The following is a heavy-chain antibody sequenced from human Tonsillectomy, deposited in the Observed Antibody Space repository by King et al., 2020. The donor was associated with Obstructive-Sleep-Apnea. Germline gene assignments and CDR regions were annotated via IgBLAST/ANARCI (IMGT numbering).Heavy chain of an antibody. CDR1: GFTFSSYW. CDR2: IKQDGSEK. V-gene: IGHV3-7*01. Sequence: VQLVESGGGLVQPGGPLRLSCAASGFTFSSYWMSWVRQAPGKGLEWVANIKQDGSEKYYVDSVKGRFTISRDNAKNSLYLQMNSLRAEDTAVYYCARYTGVVRGPQDYWGQGTLVTVSS. CDR3: ARYTGVVRGPQDY. D-gene: IGHD3-10*01. J-gene: IGHJ4*02.